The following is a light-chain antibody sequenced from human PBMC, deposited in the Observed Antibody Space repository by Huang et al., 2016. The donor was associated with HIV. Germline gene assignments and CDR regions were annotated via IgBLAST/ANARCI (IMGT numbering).Light chain of an antibody. V-gene: IGKV3-15*01. CDR3: QQYNDWPPIT. CDR2: DAS. J-gene: IGKJ5*01. CDR1: ASVSSS. Sequence: EIVMTQSPGTLSVSPGERVTVSCSANASVSSSLAWYQQVSGQAPRLLIYDASTRATGIPARFSGSGSGTNFTLTISSLQSEDFAVYYCQQYNDWPPITFGQGTRLDIK.